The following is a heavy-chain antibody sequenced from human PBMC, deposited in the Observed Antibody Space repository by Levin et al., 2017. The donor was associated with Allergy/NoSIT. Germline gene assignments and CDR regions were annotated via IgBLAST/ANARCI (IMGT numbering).Heavy chain of an antibody. Sequence: KVSCKGSGYSFTSYWIGWVRQMPGKGLEWMGIIYPGDSDTRYSPSFQGQVTISADKSISTAYLQWSSLKASDTAMYYCARSRYCSGGSCYSPEYFQHWGQGTLVTVSS. CDR2: IYPGDSDT. V-gene: IGHV5-51*01. D-gene: IGHD2-15*01. CDR1: GYSFTSYW. J-gene: IGHJ1*01. CDR3: ARSRYCSGGSCYSPEYFQH.